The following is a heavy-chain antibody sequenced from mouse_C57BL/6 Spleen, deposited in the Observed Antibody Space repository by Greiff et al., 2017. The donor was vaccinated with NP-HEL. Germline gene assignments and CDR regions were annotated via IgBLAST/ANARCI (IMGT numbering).Heavy chain of an antibody. CDR2: ISGGGGNT. CDR3: ARSSYYSNYVDYAMDY. D-gene: IGHD2-5*01. Sequence: DVMLVESGGGLVKPGGSLKLSCAASGFTFSSYTMSWVRQTPEKRLEWVATISGGGGNTYYPDSVKGRFTISRDNAKNTLYLQMSSLRSEDTALYYCARSSYYSNYVDYAMDYWGQGTSVTVSS. CDR1: GFTFSSYT. J-gene: IGHJ4*01. V-gene: IGHV5-9*01.